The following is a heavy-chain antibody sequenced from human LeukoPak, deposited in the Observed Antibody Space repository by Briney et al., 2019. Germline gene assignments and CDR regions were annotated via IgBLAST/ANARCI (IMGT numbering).Heavy chain of an antibody. J-gene: IGHJ6*04. Sequence: GGSLRLSCEASGFTFNKYNMNWVRQAPGKGLEWVSPISSSSTYIYYPDSVKGRFTISRDNAKNSLYLQMNSLRAEDTAVYYCAELGITMIGGVWGKGTTVTISS. CDR2: ISSSSTYI. V-gene: IGHV3-21*01. CDR1: GFTFNKYN. D-gene: IGHD3-10*02. CDR3: AELGITMIGGV.